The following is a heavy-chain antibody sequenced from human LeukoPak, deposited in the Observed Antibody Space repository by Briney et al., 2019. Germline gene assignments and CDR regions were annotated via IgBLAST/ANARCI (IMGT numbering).Heavy chain of an antibody. J-gene: IGHJ4*02. D-gene: IGHD6-13*01. CDR2: IWYDGSNK. V-gene: IGHV3-33*06. Sequence: GGSLRLSCAASGFTFSSYGMHWVRQAPGKGLEWVAVIWYDGSNKYYADSVKGRFTISRDNSKNTLYLQMNSLRAEDTAVYYCAKGKQGDYFDYWGQGALGTVSS. CDR1: GFTFSSYG. CDR3: AKGKQGDYFDY.